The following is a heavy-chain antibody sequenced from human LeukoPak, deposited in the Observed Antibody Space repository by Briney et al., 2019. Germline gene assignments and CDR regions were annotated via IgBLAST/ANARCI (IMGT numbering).Heavy chain of an antibody. CDR3: AREGGGYCSGGSCYANWFDP. D-gene: IGHD2-15*01. J-gene: IGHJ5*02. CDR1: GGSISSYY. CDR2: IYYSGST. Sequence: SETLSLTCTVSGGSISSYYWSWIRQPPGKGLEWIGYIYYSGSTNYNPSLKSRVTISVDTSKNQFSLKLSSVTAADTAVYYCAREGGGYCSGGSCYANWFDPWGQGTLVTVSS. V-gene: IGHV4-59*01.